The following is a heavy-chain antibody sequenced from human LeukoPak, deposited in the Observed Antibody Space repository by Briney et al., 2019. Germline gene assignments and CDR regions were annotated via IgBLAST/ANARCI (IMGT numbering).Heavy chain of an antibody. Sequence: GGSLRLSCAASGFTFSSYAMSWVGQAPGKGLDWVSAISGSGGGTYYADSVKGRFTISRDNSKNTLYLQMNSLRAEDTAVYYCATTNLKQWLVLGGGDFDYWGQGTLVTVSS. V-gene: IGHV3-23*01. CDR1: GFTFSSYA. J-gene: IGHJ4*02. CDR2: ISGSGGGT. D-gene: IGHD6-19*01. CDR3: ATTNLKQWLVLGGGDFDY.